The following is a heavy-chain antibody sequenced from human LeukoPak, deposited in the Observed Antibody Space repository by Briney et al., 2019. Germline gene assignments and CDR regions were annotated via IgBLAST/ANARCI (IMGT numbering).Heavy chain of an antibody. D-gene: IGHD5-12*01. CDR3: ARERSGYDYDY. Sequence: SQTLSLTCTVSGGSISSGDYYWSWIRQPPGTGLEWIGYIYYSGSTYYNPSLKSRVSISVDTSKYQFSLKLSSVTAADTAVYYCARERSGYDYDYWGQGTLVTVSS. V-gene: IGHV4-30-4*08. J-gene: IGHJ4*02. CDR1: GGSISSGDYY. CDR2: IYYSGST.